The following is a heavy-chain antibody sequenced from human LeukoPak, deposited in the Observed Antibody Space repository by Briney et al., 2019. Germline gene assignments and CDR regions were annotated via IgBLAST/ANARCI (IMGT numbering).Heavy chain of an antibody. CDR1: GFTFSLYW. J-gene: IGHJ1*01. CDR3: ATGYSSGWYFYFQH. CDR2: IKQDGSEK. V-gene: IGHV3-7*01. D-gene: IGHD6-19*01. Sequence: GGSLRLSCAASGFTFSLYWMTWVRQAPGKGLEWVANIKQDGSEKNYVDSVKGRFTISRDNAKNSLSLRMNSLSAEDTAVYYCATGYSSGWYFYFQHWGQGSLVSVSS.